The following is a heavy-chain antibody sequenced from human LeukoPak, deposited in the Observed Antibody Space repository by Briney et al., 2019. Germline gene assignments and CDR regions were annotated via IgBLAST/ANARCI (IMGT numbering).Heavy chain of an antibody. CDR2: IYTSGST. Sequence: SETLSLTCTVSGGSISSYYWSWIRQPPGKGLEWIGYIYTSGSTNYNPSLKGRVPISVDTSKNQFSPKLSSVTAADTAVYYCARQGYSYGLYYFDYWGQGTLVTVSS. J-gene: IGHJ4*02. D-gene: IGHD5-18*01. CDR1: GGSISSYY. V-gene: IGHV4-4*09. CDR3: ARQGYSYGLYYFDY.